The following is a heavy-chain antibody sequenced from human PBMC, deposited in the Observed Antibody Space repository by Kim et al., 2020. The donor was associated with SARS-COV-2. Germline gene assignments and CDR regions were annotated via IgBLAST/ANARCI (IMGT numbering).Heavy chain of an antibody. CDR1: GFTFSSYE. CDR2: ISSRGMTI. V-gene: IGHV3-48*03. CDR3: ATDGPAHLRFDP. Sequence: GGSLRLSCAASGFTFSSYEMNWVRQAPGKGLEWISYISSRGMTISYADSVKGRFTISRDNAKNSLYLKMNSLRVEDMGVYYCATDGPAHLRFDPWGQGTLVTVSS. J-gene: IGHJ5*02.